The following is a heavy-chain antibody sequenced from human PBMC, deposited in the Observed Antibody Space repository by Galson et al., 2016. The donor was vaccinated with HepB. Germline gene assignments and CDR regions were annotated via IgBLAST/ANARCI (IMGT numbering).Heavy chain of an antibody. D-gene: IGHD1-1*01. CDR1: GFNLSNYA. CDR2: LSASGGGR. J-gene: IGHJ5*02. Sequence: SLRLSCAASGFNLSNYAMAWVRQAPGKGLEWVSTLSASGGGRYYADSVEGRFTISRDNSKNTLYLQMTSLRAEDMAEYSCTKAPNTYTYFDPWGQGTLVTVSS. V-gene: IGHV3-23*01. CDR3: TKAPNTYTYFDP.